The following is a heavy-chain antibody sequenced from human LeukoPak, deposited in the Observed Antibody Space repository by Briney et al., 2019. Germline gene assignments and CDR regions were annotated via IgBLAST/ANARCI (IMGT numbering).Heavy chain of an antibody. CDR3: ARKNVGLPGDDY. Sequence: SETLSLTCAVSGYSISSGYYWGWIRQPPGKGLEWIGSIYHSGSTYYNPSLKSRVTISVDTSKNQFSLKLSSVTAADTAVYSWARKNVGLPGDDYWGQGTLVTVSS. CDR2: IYHSGST. CDR1: GYSISSGYY. J-gene: IGHJ4*02. V-gene: IGHV4-38-2*01. D-gene: IGHD1-14*01.